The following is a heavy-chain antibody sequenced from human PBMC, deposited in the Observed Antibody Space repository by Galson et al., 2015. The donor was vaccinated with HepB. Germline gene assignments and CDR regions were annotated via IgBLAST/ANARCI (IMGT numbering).Heavy chain of an antibody. V-gene: IGHV1-69*04. D-gene: IGHD6-13*01. CDR3: ARDPTPLAAPHYYYYYGMDV. CDR1: GGTFSSYA. Sequence: SVKVSCKASGGTFSSYAISWVRQAPGQGLEWMGRIIPILGIANYAQKFQGRVTITADKSTSTAYMELSSLRSEDTAVYYCARDPTPLAAPHYYYYYGMDVWGQGTTVTVSS. J-gene: IGHJ6*02. CDR2: IIPILGIA.